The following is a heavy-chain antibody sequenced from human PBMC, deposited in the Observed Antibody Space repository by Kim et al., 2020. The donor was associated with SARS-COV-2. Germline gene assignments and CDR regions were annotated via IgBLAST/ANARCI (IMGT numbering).Heavy chain of an antibody. J-gene: IGHJ5*02. D-gene: IGHD6-13*01. V-gene: IGHV4-31*02. Sequence: SLKSRVTIAVDTSKNKFSLKLSSVTAADTAVYYCARIGVAAAGITFWFDPWGQGTLVTVSS. CDR3: ARIGVAAAGITFWFDP.